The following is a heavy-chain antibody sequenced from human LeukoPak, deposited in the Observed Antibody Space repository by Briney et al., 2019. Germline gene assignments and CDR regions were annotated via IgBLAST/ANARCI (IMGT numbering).Heavy chain of an antibody. CDR2: IIPIFGKS. J-gene: IGHJ4*02. CDR3: ATGWLAETTVVTPYNY. Sequence: GASVKVSCKASGGTFSRCAISWVRQAPGQGLEWTGGIIPIFGKSNYAQRFQGRVTITADESTSTAYMELSSLRSEDTAVYYCATGWLAETTVVTPYNYWGQGTLVTVSS. CDR1: GGTFSRCA. D-gene: IGHD4-23*01. V-gene: IGHV1-69*13.